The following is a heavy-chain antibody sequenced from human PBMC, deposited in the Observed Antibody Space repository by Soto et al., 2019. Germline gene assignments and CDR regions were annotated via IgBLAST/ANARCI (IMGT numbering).Heavy chain of an antibody. CDR2: IIPNSGGT. J-gene: IGHJ4*01. CDR1: GYTFTGYY. V-gene: IGHV1-2*02. CDR3: AKDLKRPPNWGIAVSGYSPAY. Sequence: GASVKVSCKASGYTFTGYYMHWVRQAPGQGLEWMGWIIPNSGGTKYAQKFQDRVTMTRDTHINTVYMQLSSLRADDTAVYYCAKDLKRPPNWGIAVSGYSPAYWGHGTLVTVSS. D-gene: IGHD6-19*01.